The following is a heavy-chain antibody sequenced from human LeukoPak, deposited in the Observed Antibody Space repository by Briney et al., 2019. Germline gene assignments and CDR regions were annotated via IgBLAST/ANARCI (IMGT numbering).Heavy chain of an antibody. J-gene: IGHJ5*02. CDR1: GGTFSSYA. CDR3: ASAPRGSYNWFDP. CDR2: IIPIFGTA. V-gene: IGHV1-69*05. Sequence: ASVKVSWKASGGTFSSYAFSWVRQAPGQGLEWMGGIIPIFGTANYAQKFQGRVTITTDKSTSTAYMELSSLRSEDTAVYYCASAPRGSYNWFDPWGQGTLVTVSS.